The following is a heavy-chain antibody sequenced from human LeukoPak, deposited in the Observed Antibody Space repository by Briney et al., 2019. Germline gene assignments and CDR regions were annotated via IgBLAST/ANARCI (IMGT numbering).Heavy chain of an antibody. Sequence: PSETLSLTCAVYGGSFSGYYWSWIRQPPGKGLEWIGEINHSGSTNYNPSLKSRVTISVDTSKNQFSLKLSSVTAADTAVYYCARAYDYVWGSYIPDYWGQGTLVTVSS. J-gene: IGHJ4*02. D-gene: IGHD3-16*01. CDR2: INHSGST. CDR3: ARAYDYVWGSYIPDY. CDR1: GGSFSGYY. V-gene: IGHV4-34*01.